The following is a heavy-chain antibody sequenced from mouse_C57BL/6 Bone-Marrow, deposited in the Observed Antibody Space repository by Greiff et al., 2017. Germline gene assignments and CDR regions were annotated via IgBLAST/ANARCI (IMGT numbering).Heavy chain of an antibody. J-gene: IGHJ1*03. V-gene: IGHV1-15*01. Sequence: VLLQQSGAELVRPGASVTLSCTASGFTFTDYEMPWVQQTPVHGLEWIGAIDPETGCTAYNQKFKGRAILTADKSSSTAYMELRRLTSEDSADYYCTRETDFDVWGTGTTVTVSA. CDR2: IDPETGCT. CDR1: GFTFTDYE. CDR3: TRETDFDV.